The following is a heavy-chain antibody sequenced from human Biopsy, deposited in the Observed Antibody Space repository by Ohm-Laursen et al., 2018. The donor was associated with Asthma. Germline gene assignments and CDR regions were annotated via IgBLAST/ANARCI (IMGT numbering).Heavy chain of an antibody. Sequence: SLRLSCTASGFTFSNYAMSWVRQAPGKGLEWVSSITGSGGFTCYADSVKGRFTISRDKSENTLYLQMNSLRAEDTAVYYCARGDSSNWSHYYFDYWGQGTLVTVSS. CDR3: ARGDSSNWSHYYFDY. J-gene: IGHJ4*02. V-gene: IGHV3-23*01. D-gene: IGHD3-22*01. CDR2: ITGSGGFT. CDR1: GFTFSNYA.